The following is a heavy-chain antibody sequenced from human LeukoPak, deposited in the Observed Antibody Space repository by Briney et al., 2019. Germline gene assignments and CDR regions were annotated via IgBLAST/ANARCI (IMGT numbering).Heavy chain of an antibody. Sequence: GESLKISCKASGYSCTSYWIGWVRQMPGKGLGWTGIIYPGDYETSYSPSFQGHVTTSADKSISTSYLKCSSLKDADTAMYYCARDYYDRSGYDAFDIWGQGTMVSVSS. J-gene: IGHJ3*02. CDR1: GYSCTSYW. CDR2: IYPGDYET. CDR3: ARDYYDRSGYDAFDI. D-gene: IGHD3-22*01. V-gene: IGHV5-51*03.